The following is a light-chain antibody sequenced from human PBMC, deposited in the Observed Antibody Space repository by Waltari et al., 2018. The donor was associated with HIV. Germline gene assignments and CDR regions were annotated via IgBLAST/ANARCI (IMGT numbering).Light chain of an antibody. Sequence: QSALTQSASVSGSPGQPTTISCTGTSRDVGAYTLVSWYQQHPGEVPKLLIYEVTKRPSGVSTRFSGSKSGNTASLTISGLQAEDEADYYCCSYAGSGLVFGGGTKLTVL. V-gene: IGLV2-23*02. CDR2: EVT. CDR1: SRDVGAYTL. CDR3: CSYAGSGLV. J-gene: IGLJ3*02.